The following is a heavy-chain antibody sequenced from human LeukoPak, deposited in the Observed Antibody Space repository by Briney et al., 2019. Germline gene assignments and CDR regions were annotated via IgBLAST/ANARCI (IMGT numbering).Heavy chain of an antibody. J-gene: IGHJ4*02. D-gene: IGHD3-3*01. CDR1: GFTFSSYS. V-gene: IGHV3-7*01. CDR3: TLSGEAD. CDR2: IQKDGSPT. Sequence: PGGSLRLSCAASGFTFSSYSMNWVRRAPGKGLEWVADIQKDGSPTYYVDSVKGRFTISRDNAKNSVFLQLNSLRVEDTAVYYCTLSGEADWGQGTLVTVSS.